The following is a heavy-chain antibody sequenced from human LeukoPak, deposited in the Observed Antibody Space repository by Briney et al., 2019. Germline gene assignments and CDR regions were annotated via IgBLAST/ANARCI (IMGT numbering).Heavy chain of an antibody. J-gene: IGHJ4*02. D-gene: IGHD3-22*01. Sequence: ASVKVSCKASGYAFTGYYMHWVRQAPGQGLEWMGWINPDSGGTNYAQKFQGRVTMTRDTSISTVYMELSRLRSDDTAVYYCARLLNYYDSSGNDYWGQGTLVTVSS. CDR3: ARLLNYYDSSGNDY. V-gene: IGHV1-2*02. CDR2: INPDSGGT. CDR1: GYAFTGYY.